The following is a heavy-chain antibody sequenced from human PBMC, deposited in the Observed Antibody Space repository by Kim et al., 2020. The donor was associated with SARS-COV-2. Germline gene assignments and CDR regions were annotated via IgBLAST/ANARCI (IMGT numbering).Heavy chain of an antibody. V-gene: IGHV1-18*01. D-gene: IGHD1-7*01. CDR2: ISPLNGKT. Sequence: ASVKVSCKASGYTFTIQGITWVRQAPGQGPEWMGWISPLNGKTKFAQKFEGRVVMTRETSTTTVEMELRSLTSDDTAVYYCARDGGITRGIDVWGQGTPV. CDR1: GYTFTIQG. CDR3: ARDGGITRGIDV. J-gene: IGHJ6*01.